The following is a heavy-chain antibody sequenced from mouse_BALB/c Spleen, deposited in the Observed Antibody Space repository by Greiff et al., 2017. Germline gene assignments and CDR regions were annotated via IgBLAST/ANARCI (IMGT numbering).Heavy chain of an antibody. CDR3: ARPLYGYGYFDV. J-gene: IGHJ1*01. Sequence: DVMLVESGGGLVQPGGSLKLSCAASGFDFSRYWMSWVRQAPGKGLEWIGEINPDSSTINYTPSLKDKFIISRDNAKNTLYLQMSKVRSEDTALYYCARPLYGYGYFDVWGAGTTVTVSS. V-gene: IGHV4-1*02. D-gene: IGHD1-1*02. CDR2: INPDSSTI. CDR1: GFDFSRYW.